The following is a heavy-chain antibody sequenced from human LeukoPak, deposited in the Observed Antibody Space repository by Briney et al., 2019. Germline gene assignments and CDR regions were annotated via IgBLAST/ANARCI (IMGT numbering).Heavy chain of an antibody. CDR3: ARSWGEGDAFDI. J-gene: IGHJ3*02. CDR1: GGSISSGSYY. Sequence: SQTLSLTCTVSGGSISSGSYYWSWIRQPAGKGLEWIGRIYTSGSTNYNPSLKSRVTISVDTSKSQFSLKLSSVTAADTAVYYCARSWGEGDAFDIWGQGTMVTVSS. D-gene: IGHD7-27*01. V-gene: IGHV4-61*02. CDR2: IYTSGST.